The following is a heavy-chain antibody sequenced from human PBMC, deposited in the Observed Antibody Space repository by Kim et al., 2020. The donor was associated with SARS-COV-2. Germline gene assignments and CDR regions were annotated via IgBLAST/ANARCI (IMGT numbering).Heavy chain of an antibody. V-gene: IGHV4-59*01. CDR3: ARSITATSPGRD. J-gene: IGHJ4*02. Sequence: TQYNPTLKSRVTISRDTTKTQFSLKLRSVTAADTAVYYCARSITATSPGRDWGQGTLVTVTS. CDR2: T. D-gene: IGHD1-7*01.